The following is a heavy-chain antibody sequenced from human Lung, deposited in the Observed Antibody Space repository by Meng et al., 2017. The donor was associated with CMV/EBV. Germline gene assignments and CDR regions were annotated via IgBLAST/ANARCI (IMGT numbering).Heavy chain of an antibody. V-gene: IGHV6-1*01. CDR1: GDSVSSNSAA. CDR3: ARDYYDSGAYYYTEEYYHGLDV. J-gene: IGHJ6*02. CDR2: TYYRSKWYD. Sequence: LXCPISGDSVSSNSAAWNWIRQSPSRGLEWLGRTYYRSKWYDDYAMAVKSRITINPDTSKNQFSLQLNSVTPEDTAVYYCARDYYDSGAYYYTEEYYHGLDVWGQGXTVTVSS. D-gene: IGHD3-22*01.